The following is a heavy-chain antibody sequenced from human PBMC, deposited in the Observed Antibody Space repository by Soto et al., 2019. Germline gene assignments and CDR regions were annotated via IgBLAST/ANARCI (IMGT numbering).Heavy chain of an antibody. V-gene: IGHV1-46*01. J-gene: IGHJ5*02. CDR2: INPSSGDT. CDR3: PRRLLGGHGDWWFVP. Sequence: QVQLVQSGAEVVKPGASVRVSCKASGFTLTNYYIHWLRQTPGQGLEWMGIINPSSGDTHYAQKFQGRVTMIRDTSTSTVYLEVSGLRSDHTASYYCPRRLLGGHGDWWFVPSGQGTLVTVSS. CDR1: GFTLTNYY. D-gene: IGHD3-10*01.